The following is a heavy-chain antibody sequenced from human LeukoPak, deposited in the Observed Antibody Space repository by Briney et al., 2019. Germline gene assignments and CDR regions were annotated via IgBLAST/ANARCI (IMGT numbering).Heavy chain of an antibody. Sequence: GGSLRLSCAASGFTFSSYGMHWVRQAPGKRLEWVAVIAYDGSNKKYADSVKGRFTIYRDNYKNTLYLQMNSLRAEDTAVYYCARALYDYVWGSWDYWGQGTLVTVSS. CDR2: IAYDGSNK. V-gene: IGHV3-30*03. CDR3: ARALYDYVWGSWDY. D-gene: IGHD3-16*01. J-gene: IGHJ4*02. CDR1: GFTFSSYG.